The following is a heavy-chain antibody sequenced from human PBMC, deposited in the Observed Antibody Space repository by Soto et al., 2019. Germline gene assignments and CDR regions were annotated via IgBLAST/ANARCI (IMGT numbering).Heavy chain of an antibody. D-gene: IGHD2-15*01. CDR3: AKELGEYCTGGSCYYLDY. V-gene: IGHV3-30*18. CDR2: ISYDGSNK. CDR1: GFTFSTDG. Sequence: QVQLVDSGGGVVHPVWALRLSCAASGFTFSTDGMHWLRQASGKWLAWVAVISYDGSNKYYADSVNGRSTISRDNSKNTLFLQMNSLRAEDTAVYYCAKELGEYCTGGSCYYLDYWGQGTLVTVSS. J-gene: IGHJ4*02.